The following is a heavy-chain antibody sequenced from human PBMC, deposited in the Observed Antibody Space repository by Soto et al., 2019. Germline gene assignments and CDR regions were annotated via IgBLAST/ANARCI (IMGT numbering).Heavy chain of an antibody. D-gene: IGHD4-17*01. J-gene: IGHJ2*01. CDR1: GFTFSSYA. Sequence: EVQLLESGGGLVQPGGSLRLSCAASGFTFSSYAMNWVCQAPGKGLEWVSVISGSGGSTYYADAVKGRFTISRDNSKNTLYLQMNSLRAEDTAVYYCAKRTVGWYFDLWGRGTLVTVSS. CDR2: ISGSGGST. V-gene: IGHV3-23*01. CDR3: AKRTVGWYFDL.